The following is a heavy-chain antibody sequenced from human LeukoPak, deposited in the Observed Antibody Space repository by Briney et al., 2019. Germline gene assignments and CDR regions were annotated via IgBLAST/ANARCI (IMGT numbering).Heavy chain of an antibody. Sequence: GGSLRLSCAASGFTFSDYAMSWVRQAPGKGLEWVSAISQSGHNTYHADSVKGRFTISRDNSKNTLYLQMNSLRAEDTAVYFCAADRPHPRNEPTNFAQCGQGTLVTVSS. D-gene: IGHD1-1*01. CDR3: AADRPHPRNEPTNFAQ. CDR2: ISQSGHNT. CDR1: GFTFSDYA. V-gene: IGHV3-23*01. J-gene: IGHJ4*02.